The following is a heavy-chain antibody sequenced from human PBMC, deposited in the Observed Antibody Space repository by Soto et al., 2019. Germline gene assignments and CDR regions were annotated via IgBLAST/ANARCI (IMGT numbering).Heavy chain of an antibody. D-gene: IGHD1-7*01. V-gene: IGHV3-23*01. CDR1: VFTFSTYA. CDR2: ISDSGGST. J-gene: IGHJ4*02. CDR3: APRHTGTTWVYY. Sequence: EVQMLASGGGLVQPGGSLRLSCAASVFTFSTYAMNWVRQAPGKGLEWVSGISDSGGSTYYMDSVNGRFTISRDNAKNTGYLQIYSLRAEDTAVYYCAPRHTGTTWVYYWGQGTLVIISS.